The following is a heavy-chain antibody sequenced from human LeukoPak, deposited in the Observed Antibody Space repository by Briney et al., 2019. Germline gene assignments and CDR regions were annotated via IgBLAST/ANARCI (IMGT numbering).Heavy chain of an antibody. CDR3: ARDSRDNYCSGGSCYSWAENWFDP. V-gene: IGHV4-59*01. D-gene: IGHD2-15*01. CDR2: IYYSGST. CDR1: GGSISGYY. J-gene: IGHJ5*02. Sequence: PSETLSLTCTVSGGSISGYYWSWIRQPPGKGLEWIGYIYYSGSTNYNPSLKSRVTISVDTSKNQFSLKLSSVTAADTAVYYCARDSRDNYCSGGSCYSWAENWFDPWGQGTLVTVSS.